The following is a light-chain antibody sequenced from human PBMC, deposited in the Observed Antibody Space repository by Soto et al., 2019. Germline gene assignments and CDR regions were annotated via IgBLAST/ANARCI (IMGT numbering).Light chain of an antibody. CDR2: GAS. V-gene: IGKV3-20*01. CDR1: QSVSSSY. Sequence: VVLTQSPVTLSLSPGERATLSCRASQSVSSSYLAWYQQKPGQAPRLLIYGASSRATGIPDRFSGSGSGTDFTLTISRLEPEDASEYSGQQYDSSRWTFRQATKV. J-gene: IGKJ1*01. CDR3: QQYDSSRWT.